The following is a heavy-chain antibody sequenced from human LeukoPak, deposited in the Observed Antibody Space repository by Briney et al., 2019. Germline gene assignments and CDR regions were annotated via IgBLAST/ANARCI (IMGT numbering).Heavy chain of an antibody. CDR1: GGSISSYY. J-gene: IGHJ4*02. D-gene: IGHD7-27*01. CDR2: IYYSGST. V-gene: IGHV4-59*08. CDR3: ARHLAGDISAVDY. Sequence: SETLSLTCTVSGGSISSYYWSWIRQPPGKGLEWIGYIYYSGSTNYNPSLKSRVTISVDTSKNQFSLELSSVTAADTAVYYCARHLAGDISAVDYWGQGTLVTVSS.